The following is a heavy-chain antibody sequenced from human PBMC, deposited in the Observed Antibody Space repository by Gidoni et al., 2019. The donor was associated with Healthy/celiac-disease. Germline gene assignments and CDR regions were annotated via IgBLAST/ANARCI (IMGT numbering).Heavy chain of an antibody. V-gene: IGHV3-30*18. CDR2: ISYDGSNK. CDR3: AKDRLVNWFDP. CDR1: GFTFSSYG. J-gene: IGHJ5*02. D-gene: IGHD2-21*01. Sequence: QVQLVESGGGVVQPGRSLRLSCAASGFTFSSYGMHWVRQAPGKGLEWVAVISYDGSNKYYADSVKGRFTISRDNSKNTLYLQMNSLRAEDTAVYYCAKDRLVNWFDPWGQGTLVTVSS.